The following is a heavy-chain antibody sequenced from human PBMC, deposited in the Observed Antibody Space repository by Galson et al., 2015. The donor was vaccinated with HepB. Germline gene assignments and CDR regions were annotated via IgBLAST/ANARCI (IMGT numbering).Heavy chain of an antibody. Sequence: SLRLSCAASGFTFGDYAMSWVRQAPGKGLEWVGFIRSKAYGGTTEYAASVKGRFTISRDDSKSIAYLQMNSLKTEDTAVYYCTRGDDWFDPWGQGTLVTVSS. J-gene: IGHJ5*02. V-gene: IGHV3-49*04. CDR2: IRSKAYGGTT. CDR1: GFTFGDYA. CDR3: TRGDDWFDP.